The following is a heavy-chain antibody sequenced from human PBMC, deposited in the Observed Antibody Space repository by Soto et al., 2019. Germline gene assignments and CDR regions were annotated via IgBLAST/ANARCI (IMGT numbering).Heavy chain of an antibody. CDR2: IYYSGST. Sequence: KASETLSLTCTVSGGSISSYYWSWIRQPPGKGLEWIGYIYYSGSTNYNPSLKSRVTISVDTSKNQFSLKLSSVTAADTAVYYCARTTYYYDSSGYYYNYYYYGMDVWGQGTTVTVSS. J-gene: IGHJ6*02. V-gene: IGHV4-59*01. CDR3: ARTTYYYDSSGYYYNYYYYGMDV. CDR1: GGSISSYY. D-gene: IGHD3-22*01.